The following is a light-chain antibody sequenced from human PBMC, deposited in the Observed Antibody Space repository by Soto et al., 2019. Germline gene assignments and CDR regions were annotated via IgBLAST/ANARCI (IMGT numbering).Light chain of an antibody. V-gene: IGLV2-8*01. Sequence: QSVLTQPPSASGSPGQSVAISCTGTSRDVGASDYVSWYQQHSGKAPKLLLYEVNKRPSGVPYRFSGSKSGNTASLTVSALQAYDEADYYCLSQADSSNVLGTGTKLTVL. CDR1: SRDVGASDY. J-gene: IGLJ1*01. CDR2: EVN. CDR3: LSQADSSNV.